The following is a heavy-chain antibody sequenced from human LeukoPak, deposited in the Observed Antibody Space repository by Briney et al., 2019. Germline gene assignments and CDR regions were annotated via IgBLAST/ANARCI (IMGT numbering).Heavy chain of an antibody. V-gene: IGHV4-39*01. Sequence: PSETLSLTCTVSGGSISSSSYYWGWIRQPPGKGLEWIGSIYYSGSTYYNPSLKSRVTISVDTSKNQFSLKLSSVTAADTAVYYCARIAAAGPERYYYMDVWGKGTTVTISS. CDR1: GGSISSSSYY. CDR3: ARIAAAGPERYYYMDV. D-gene: IGHD6-13*01. CDR2: IYYSGST. J-gene: IGHJ6*03.